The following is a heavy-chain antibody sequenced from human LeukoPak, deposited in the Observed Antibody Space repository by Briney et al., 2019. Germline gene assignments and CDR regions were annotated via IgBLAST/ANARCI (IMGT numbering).Heavy chain of an antibody. CDR1: GYTFTTYY. J-gene: IGHJ4*02. V-gene: IGHV1-46*01. CDR2: INPRGGST. CDR3: ARVGSAAATADY. D-gene: IGHD6-25*01. Sequence: ASVKVSCKASGYTFTTYYMHWMRQAPGQGPERMGIINPRGGSTDYSQKFQGRITMTSDTSTSTVYMELSSLRSDDTAVYFCARVGSAAATADYWGQGTLVTVSS.